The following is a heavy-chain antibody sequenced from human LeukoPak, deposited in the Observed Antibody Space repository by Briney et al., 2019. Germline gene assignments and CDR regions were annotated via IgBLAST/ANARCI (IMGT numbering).Heavy chain of an antibody. CDR1: GFTFSSYA. D-gene: IGHD6-6*01. Sequence: GGSLRLSCAASGFTFSSYAMSWVRQAPGKGLEWVSAISGSGGSTYYADSVKGRFTISRDNSKNTLYLQMNSLRAEDTAVYYCAKDLRYSSSSDYYYYMDVWGKGTTVTVSS. CDR3: AKDLRYSSSSDYYYYMDV. CDR2: ISGSGGST. V-gene: IGHV3-23*01. J-gene: IGHJ6*03.